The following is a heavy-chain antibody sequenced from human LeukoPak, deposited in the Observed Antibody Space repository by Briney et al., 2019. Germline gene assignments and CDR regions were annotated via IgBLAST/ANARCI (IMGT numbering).Heavy chain of an antibody. CDR3: AKPGQFDY. Sequence: SGGSLRLSCVASGFTFSSYAMSWVRQAPGKGLEWVSTITGSGGNTFYADPVKGRFALSRDNSKNTLYLQMNSLRAEDTAVYYCAKPGQFDYWGQGTLVTVSS. CDR2: ITGSGGNT. J-gene: IGHJ4*02. V-gene: IGHV3-23*01. D-gene: IGHD7-27*01. CDR1: GFTFSSYA.